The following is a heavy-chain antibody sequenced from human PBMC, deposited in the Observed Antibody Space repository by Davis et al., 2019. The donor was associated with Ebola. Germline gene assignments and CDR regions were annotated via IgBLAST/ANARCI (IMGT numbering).Heavy chain of an antibody. CDR3: ARAPNYNVLTGTSSYYFDY. CDR2: ISGFNTNT. D-gene: IGHD3-9*01. Sequence: ASVKVSCKSSGYTFTSYGLVWVRQAPGLGLEWMGWISGFNTNTNFAQKFQGRVTVSKDTSTNTAYMDLRSLTSDDTAIYYCARAPNYNVLTGTSSYYFDYWGQGTLVTVS. CDR1: GYTFTSYG. V-gene: IGHV1-18*04. J-gene: IGHJ4*02.